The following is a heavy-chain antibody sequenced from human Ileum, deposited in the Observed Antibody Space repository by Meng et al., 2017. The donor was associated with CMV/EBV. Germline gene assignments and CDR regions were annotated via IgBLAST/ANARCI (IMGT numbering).Heavy chain of an antibody. Sequence: ASVKVSCKASGYTFTSYYMHWVRQAPGQGLEWMGIINPSGGSTSYAQKFQGRVTMTRDTSTSTVYMELSSLRSEDTAVYYCARESGYYGSGSYYGRYYYGMDVWDQGTKVTVS. CDR1: GYTFTSYY. D-gene: IGHD3-10*01. CDR2: INPSGGST. V-gene: IGHV1-46*01. CDR3: ARESGYYGSGSYYGRYYYGMDV. J-gene: IGHJ6*02.